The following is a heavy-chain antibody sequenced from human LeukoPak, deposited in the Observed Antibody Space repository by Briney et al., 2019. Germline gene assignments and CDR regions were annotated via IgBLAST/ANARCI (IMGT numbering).Heavy chain of an antibody. CDR3: ARGLIQLWLVTDYYYGMDV. D-gene: IGHD5-18*01. V-gene: IGHV3-30-3*01. Sequence: GRSLRLSCAASGFTFSSYAMHWVRQAPGEGLEWVAVISYDGSNKYYADSVKGRFTISRDNSKNTLYLQMNSLRAEDTAVYYCARGLIQLWLVTDYYYGMDVWGQGTTVTVSS. J-gene: IGHJ6*02. CDR1: GFTFSSYA. CDR2: ISYDGSNK.